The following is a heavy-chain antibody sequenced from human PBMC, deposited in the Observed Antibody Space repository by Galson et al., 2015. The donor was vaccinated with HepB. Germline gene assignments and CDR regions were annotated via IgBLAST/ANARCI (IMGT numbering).Heavy chain of an antibody. Sequence: SVKVSCKASGGTFSSYTISWVRQAPGQGLEWMGRIIPILGIANYAQKFQGRVTITADKSTSTAYIELSSLRSEDTAVYYCARVLGWAAVDYWGQGTLVTVSS. CDR1: GGTFSSYT. V-gene: IGHV1-69*02. CDR2: IIPILGIA. D-gene: IGHD6-13*01. J-gene: IGHJ4*02. CDR3: ARVLGWAAVDY.